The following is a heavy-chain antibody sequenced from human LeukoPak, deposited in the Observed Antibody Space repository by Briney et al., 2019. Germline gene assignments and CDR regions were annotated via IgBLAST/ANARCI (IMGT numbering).Heavy chain of an antibody. D-gene: IGHD3/OR15-3a*01. Sequence: PGGSLRLSCAASGFTFSSYAMSWVRQPPGKGLEWIGSIYYSGNTYYNASLKSQVSISIDTSKNQFSLRLTSVTAADTAVYYCARQTGSGLFTLPGGQGTLVTVSS. CDR3: ARQTGSGLFTLP. CDR1: GFTFSSYA. CDR2: IYYSGNT. J-gene: IGHJ4*02. V-gene: IGHV4-39*01.